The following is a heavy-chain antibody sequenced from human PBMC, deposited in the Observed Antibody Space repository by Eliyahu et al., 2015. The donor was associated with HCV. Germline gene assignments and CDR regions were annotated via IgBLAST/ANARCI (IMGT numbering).Heavy chain of an antibody. CDR2: INHSGST. J-gene: IGHJ5*02. CDR1: GGSFSGYY. CDR3: ARGVKRRYNPMTRRFDP. V-gene: IGHV4-34*01. Sequence: QVQLQQWGAGLLKPSETLSLTCAVYGGSFSGYYWSWIRQPPGKGLEWIGEINHSGSTNYNPSLKSRVTISVDTSKNQFSLKLSSVTAADTAVYYCARGVKRRYNPMTRRFDPWGQGTLVTVSS. D-gene: IGHD1-1*01.